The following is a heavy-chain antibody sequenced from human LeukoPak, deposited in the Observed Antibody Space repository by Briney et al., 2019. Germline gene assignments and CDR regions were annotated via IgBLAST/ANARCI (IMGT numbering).Heavy chain of an antibody. CDR1: GYTFTSYG. J-gene: IGHJ3*02. D-gene: IGHD1-26*01. CDR3: ARGGLRVGLDAFDI. Sequence: ASVKVSCKASGYTFTSYGISWVRQAPGQGLEWMGWINPKSGGTRYAQKFQGRVTMTRDTSLSTTYMELSRLTSDDTAVYYCARGGLRVGLDAFDIWGQGTTVAVSS. V-gene: IGHV1-2*02. CDR2: INPKSGGT.